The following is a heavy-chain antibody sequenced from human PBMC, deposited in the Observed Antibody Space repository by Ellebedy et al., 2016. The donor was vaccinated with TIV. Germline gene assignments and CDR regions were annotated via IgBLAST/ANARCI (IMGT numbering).Heavy chain of an antibody. V-gene: IGHV3-7*01. D-gene: IGHD3-3*01. J-gene: IGHJ4*02. Sequence: GGSLRLSCAASGFTFSHYWMNWVRQAPGKGLEWVAFINPDGTRKFYVDSVKGRFIISRDNAKNSLYLQMNTLGGEDTAVYYCSTVEWYRSDYWGQGTLVTVSS. CDR2: INPDGTRK. CDR1: GFTFSHYW. CDR3: STVEWYRSDY.